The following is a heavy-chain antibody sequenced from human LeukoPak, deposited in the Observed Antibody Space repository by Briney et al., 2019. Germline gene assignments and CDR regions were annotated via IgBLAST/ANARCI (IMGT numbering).Heavy chain of an antibody. D-gene: IGHD3-10*01. Sequence: GGSLRLSCAASGLTFSSYWMHWVRQAPGKGLVWVSRINSDGSSTSYADSVKGRFTISRDNAKNTLYLQMNSLRAEDTAVYYCARDQRLLWFGESDEAYFDYWGQGTLVTVSS. CDR3: ARDQRLLWFGESDEAYFDY. J-gene: IGHJ4*02. CDR1: GLTFSSYW. CDR2: INSDGSST. V-gene: IGHV3-74*01.